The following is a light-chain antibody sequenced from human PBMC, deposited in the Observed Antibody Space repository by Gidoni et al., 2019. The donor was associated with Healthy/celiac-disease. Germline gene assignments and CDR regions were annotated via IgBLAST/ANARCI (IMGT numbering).Light chain of an antibody. Sequence: DIVLTQSPGTLSLSPGDRATISCRASQSVSSSYLAWYQQKPGQAPRLLIYGASSRATGIPDRFSGSGSGTDFTLTISRLEPEDFAVYYCQQYGSPPWTFGQGTKVEIK. CDR1: QSVSSSY. CDR2: GAS. J-gene: IGKJ1*01. V-gene: IGKV3-20*01. CDR3: QQYGSPPWT.